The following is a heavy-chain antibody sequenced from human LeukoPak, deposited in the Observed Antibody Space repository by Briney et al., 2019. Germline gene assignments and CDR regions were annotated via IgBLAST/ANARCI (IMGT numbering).Heavy chain of an antibody. CDR1: AYTFTGYY. D-gene: IGHD4-23*01. CDR2: INPDSGGT. V-gene: IGHV1-2*02. Sequence: ASVKVSCKASAYTFTGYYMHWVRQAPGQGLEWMGWINPDSGGTNYAQKFQGRVTMTRDTSISTAYMGLSGLTSDDTAVYYCARDGNFDIWGQGTMVTVSS. J-gene: IGHJ3*02. CDR3: ARDGNFDI.